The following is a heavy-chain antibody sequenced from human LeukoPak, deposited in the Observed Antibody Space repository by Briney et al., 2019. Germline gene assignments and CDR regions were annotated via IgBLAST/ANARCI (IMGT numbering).Heavy chain of an antibody. CDR2: ISYDGSNE. V-gene: IGHV3-30*03. CDR3: ARTGYDSSGYYPDY. J-gene: IGHJ4*02. Sequence: GGSLRLSCAASGFTFSSYGMHWVLQAPGKGLEWVAVISYDGSNEYYADSVKGRFTISRDNSKNTLYLQMNSLRAEDTAVYYCARTGYDSSGYYPDYWGQGTLVTVSS. D-gene: IGHD3-22*01. CDR1: GFTFSSYG.